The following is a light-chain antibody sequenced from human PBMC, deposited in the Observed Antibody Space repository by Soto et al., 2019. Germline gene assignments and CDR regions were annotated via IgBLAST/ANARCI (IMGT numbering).Light chain of an antibody. CDR1: SSDVGGYNY. J-gene: IGLJ2*01. CDR3: SSYTSSSTRV. CDR2: EVS. Sequence: QSALTQPASVSGSPGQSLTISCTGTSSDVGGYNYVAWYQQYPGKAPKLMIYEVSNRPSGVSNRFSGSKSGNTASLTISGLQAEDEGDYYCSSYTSSSTRVFGGGTKLTVL. V-gene: IGLV2-14*01.